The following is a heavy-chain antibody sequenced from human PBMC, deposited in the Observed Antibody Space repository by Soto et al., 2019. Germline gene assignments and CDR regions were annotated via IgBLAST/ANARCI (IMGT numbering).Heavy chain of an antibody. Sequence: SETLSLTCAVSGYFISSGYYWGWIRQPPGKGLEWIGSIYHSGSTYYNPSLKSRVTISIDTSKNQFSLKLNSVTAADTAVYYCAREANDRDYYYFGMDVWGQGTTVTVSS. CDR3: AREANDRDYYYFGMDV. J-gene: IGHJ6*02. D-gene: IGHD1-1*01. V-gene: IGHV4-38-2*02. CDR2: IYHSGST. CDR1: GYFISSGYY.